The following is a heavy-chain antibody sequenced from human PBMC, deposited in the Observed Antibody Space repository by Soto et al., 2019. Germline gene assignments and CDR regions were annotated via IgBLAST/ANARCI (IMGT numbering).Heavy chain of an antibody. V-gene: IGHV1-69*06. CDR3: ATWRSYSGSYCFDY. J-gene: IGHJ4*02. CDR1: GGTFNTYS. Sequence: QVQLVQSGAEVRKPGASVKVTCEASGGTFNTYSINWVGQAPGRGLEWVGQIVPRYDSVNYAENFQGRVTITADKSTKTAYMELTSLRSEDTALYFCATWRSYSGSYCFDYWGQGTLVTVSS. CDR2: IVPRYDSV. D-gene: IGHD1-26*01.